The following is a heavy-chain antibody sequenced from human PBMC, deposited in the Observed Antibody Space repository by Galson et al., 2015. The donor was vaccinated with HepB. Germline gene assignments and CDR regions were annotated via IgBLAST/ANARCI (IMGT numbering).Heavy chain of an antibody. V-gene: IGHV1-69*13. J-gene: IGHJ6*02. CDR1: GGTFSRYT. CDR3: ARFKYYYDSSGYSLYYYYGMDV. CDR2: ITPIFGTA. D-gene: IGHD3-22*01. Sequence: SVKVSCKASGGTFSRYTISWVRQAPGQGLEWMGGITPIFGTANYAQKFQGRVTITADESTSTAYMELSSLRSEDTAVYYCARFKYYYDSSGYSLYYYYGMDVWGQGTTVTVSS.